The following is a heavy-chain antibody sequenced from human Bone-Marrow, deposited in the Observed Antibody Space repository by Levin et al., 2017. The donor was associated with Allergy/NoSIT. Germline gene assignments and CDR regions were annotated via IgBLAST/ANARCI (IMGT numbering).Heavy chain of an antibody. CDR2: IYYSGST. CDR3: ARGGEMAEYYGSRNYGRGGYYMDV. Sequence: PSETLSLTCTVSGGSISSGGYYWSWIRQHPGKGLEWIGYIYYSGSTYYNPSLKSRVTISVDTSKNQFSLKLSSVTAADTAVYYCARGGEMAEYYGSRNYGRGGYYMDVWGEGTTVTVSS. D-gene: IGHD3-10*01. J-gene: IGHJ6*03. V-gene: IGHV4-31*03. CDR1: GGSISSGGYY.